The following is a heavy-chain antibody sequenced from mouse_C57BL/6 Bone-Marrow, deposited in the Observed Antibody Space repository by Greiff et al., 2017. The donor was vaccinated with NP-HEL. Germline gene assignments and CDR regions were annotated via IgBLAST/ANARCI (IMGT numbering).Heavy chain of an antibody. V-gene: IGHV1-20*01. Sequence: VQLQQSGPELVKPGASVKISCKASGYSFTGYFMNWVMQSHGKSLEWIGRINPYNGDTFYNQKFKGKATLTVDKSSSTAHMELRSLTSEDSAVYYCARRPRMDYWGQGTSVTVTA. CDR3: ARRPRMDY. CDR2: INPYNGDT. J-gene: IGHJ4*01. CDR1: GYSFTGYF.